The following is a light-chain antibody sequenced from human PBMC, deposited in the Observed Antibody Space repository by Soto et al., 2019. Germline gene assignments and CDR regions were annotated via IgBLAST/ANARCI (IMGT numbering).Light chain of an antibody. J-gene: IGKJ2*01. Sequence: EIVLTQSPGTLSLSPGERATLSCRASQSLSSRYVVWYKQKPDQAPRLLLYAAFRRATGIPDRFSGSESATEYTLTISRLEPEDFAVYYCQQQGTFGQGTKLEIK. CDR3: QQQGT. CDR2: AAF. CDR1: QSLSSRY. V-gene: IGKV3-20*01.